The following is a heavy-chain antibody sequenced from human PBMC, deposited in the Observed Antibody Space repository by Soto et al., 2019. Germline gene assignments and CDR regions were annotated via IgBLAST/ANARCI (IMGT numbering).Heavy chain of an antibody. CDR1: GFSLSSSGVG. CDR3: VHLLPGGRFDS. V-gene: IGHV2-5*02. J-gene: IGHJ4*02. Sequence: QITLKESGPSLVKPTETLTLTCTFSGFSLSSSGVGVAWIRQPPGKPLEWLALIYWDDDKYTSPSLKSRLTITNDTSKNQVVLLMTNMDPVDTATYFCVHLLPGGRFDSWVQGTLVTGSS. D-gene: IGHD3-16*01. CDR2: IYWDDDK.